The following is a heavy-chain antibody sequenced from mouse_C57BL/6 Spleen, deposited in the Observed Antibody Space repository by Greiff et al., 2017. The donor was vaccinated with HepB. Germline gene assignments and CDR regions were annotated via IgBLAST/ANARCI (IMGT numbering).Heavy chain of an antibody. CDR2: IWSGGST. CDR3: ARPITTVVPDYYAMDY. D-gene: IGHD1-1*01. CDR1: GFSLTSYG. V-gene: IGHV2-2*01. J-gene: IGHJ4*01. Sequence: VHLVESGPGLVQPSQSLSITCTVSGFSLTSYGVHWVRQSPGKGLEWLGVIWSGGSTDYNAAFISRLSISKDNSKSQVFFKMNSLQADDTAIYYCARPITTVVPDYYAMDYWGQGTSVTVSS.